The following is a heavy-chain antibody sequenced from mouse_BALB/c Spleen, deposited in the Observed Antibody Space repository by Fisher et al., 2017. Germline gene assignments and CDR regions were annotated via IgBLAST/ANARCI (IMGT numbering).Heavy chain of an antibody. J-gene: IGHJ1*01. CDR3: ARQRGGSSPSWYFDV. V-gene: IGHV5-9-3*01. D-gene: IGHD1-1*01. Sequence: RFTISRDNAKNTLYLQMSSLKSEDTAMYYCARQRGGSSPSWYFDVWGAGTTVTVSS.